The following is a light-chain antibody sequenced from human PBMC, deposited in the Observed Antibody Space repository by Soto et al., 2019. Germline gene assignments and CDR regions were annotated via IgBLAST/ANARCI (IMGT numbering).Light chain of an antibody. Sequence: EIVMTQSPATLSVSPGGRATLSCRASQSISDTLAWYQQKPGQPPRLLTYGASTRATGIPARFSGSGSGTEFTLTISSLQPEDFAVYYCQQYYNWPRTFGQGTKV. J-gene: IGKJ1*01. CDR2: GAS. CDR3: QQYYNWPRT. CDR1: QSISDT. V-gene: IGKV3-15*01.